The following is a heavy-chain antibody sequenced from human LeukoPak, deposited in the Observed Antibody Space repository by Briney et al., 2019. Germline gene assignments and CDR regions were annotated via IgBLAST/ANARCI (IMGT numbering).Heavy chain of an antibody. D-gene: IGHD5-18*01. CDR1: GFTFSSYG. CDR2: ISYDGSNK. CDR3: ANLPLQLWPDDAFDI. Sequence: PGGSLRLSCAASGFTFSSYGMHWVRQAPGKGLEWVAVISYDGSNKYYADSVKGRFTISRDNSKNTLYLQMNSLRAEDTAGYYCANLPLQLWPDDAFDIWGQGTMVTVSS. V-gene: IGHV3-30*18. J-gene: IGHJ3*02.